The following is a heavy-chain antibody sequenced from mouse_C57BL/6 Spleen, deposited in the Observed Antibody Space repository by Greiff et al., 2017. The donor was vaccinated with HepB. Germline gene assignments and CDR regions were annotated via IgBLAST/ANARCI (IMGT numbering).Heavy chain of an antibody. CDR3: ARGVTTVVHDY. J-gene: IGHJ2*01. Sequence: VQLQQSGPELVKPGASVKISCKASGYAFSSSWMNWVKQRPGKGLEWIGRIYPGDGDTNYNGKFKGKATLTADKSSSTAYMQLSSLTSEDSAVYYCARGVTTVVHDYWGQSTTLTVSS. V-gene: IGHV1-82*01. CDR2: IYPGDGDT. D-gene: IGHD1-1*01. CDR1: GYAFSSSW.